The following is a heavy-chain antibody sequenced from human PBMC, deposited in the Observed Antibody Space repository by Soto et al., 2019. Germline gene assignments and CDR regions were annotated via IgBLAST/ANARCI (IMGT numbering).Heavy chain of an antibody. CDR2: ISYDGSNK. J-gene: IGHJ4*02. CDR3: ARDLIAAFGTPNY. V-gene: IGHV3-30-3*01. CDR1: GFSFSNYA. D-gene: IGHD6-13*01. Sequence: QVQLVESGGGVVQPERSLRLSCVASGFSFSNYAMHWVRQAPGKGLEWVAVISYDGSNKYYADSVKGRFTISRDNSKNTLYVEMSSLRAEDTAMYYCARDLIAAFGTPNYWGQGTLVTVSS.